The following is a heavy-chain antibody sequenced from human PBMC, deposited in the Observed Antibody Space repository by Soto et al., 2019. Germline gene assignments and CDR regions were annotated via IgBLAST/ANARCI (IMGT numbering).Heavy chain of an antibody. Sequence: GGSLRLSCAVSGFTFSMYWMHWVRQVPGKGPEWVSRINDDGISTNYADSVKGRFTISRDNAKNTLYLQMNALRVEDTAVHYCTRGPRSTSTGTGAFWGQGTLVSVSS. CDR3: TRGPRSTSTGTGAF. D-gene: IGHD1-1*01. V-gene: IGHV3-74*01. J-gene: IGHJ4*02. CDR2: INDDGIST. CDR1: GFTFSMYW.